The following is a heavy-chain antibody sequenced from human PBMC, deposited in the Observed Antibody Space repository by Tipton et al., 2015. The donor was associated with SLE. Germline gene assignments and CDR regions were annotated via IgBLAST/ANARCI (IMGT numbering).Heavy chain of an antibody. V-gene: IGHV3-49*04. CDR3: TRVGGSSTSCYSPFDY. CDR2: IRSKAYGGTT. J-gene: IGHJ4*02. CDR1: GFTFGDYA. Sequence: SLRLSCTASGFTFGDYAMSWVRQAPGKGLEWVGFIRSKAYGGTTEYAASVKGRFTISRDDSKSIAYLQMNSLKTEDTAVYYCTRVGGSSTSCYSPFDYWGQGTLVTVSS. D-gene: IGHD2-2*02.